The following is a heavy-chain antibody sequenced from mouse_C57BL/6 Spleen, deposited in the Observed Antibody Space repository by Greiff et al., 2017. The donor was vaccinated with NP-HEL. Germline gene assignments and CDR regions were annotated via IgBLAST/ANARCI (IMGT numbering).Heavy chain of an antibody. J-gene: IGHJ2*01. CDR3: ARFITTVVSYFDY. D-gene: IGHD1-1*01. Sequence: EVKLVESEGGLVQPGSSMKLSCTASGFTFSDYYMAWVRQVPEKGLEWVANINYDGSSTYYLDSLKSRFIISRDNAKNILYLQMSSLKSEDTATYYCARFITTVVSYFDYWGQGTTLTVSS. CDR2: INYDGSST. V-gene: IGHV5-16*01. CDR1: GFTFSDYY.